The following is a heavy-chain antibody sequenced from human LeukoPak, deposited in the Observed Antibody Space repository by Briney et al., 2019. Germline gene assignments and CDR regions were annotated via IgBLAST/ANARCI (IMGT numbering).Heavy chain of an antibody. J-gene: IGHJ4*02. CDR2: ISSEGTFK. CDR1: GFTFISYA. D-gene: IGHD2-15*01. Sequence: GESLNISCKGSGFTFISYAFHWARPAPGKGLEWVAVISSEGTFKYNADSGKGRFTIHRDKPKQTVSQQMNSLKPEDTAVYYCARAVVAACTPSDYWGQGILVAVS. CDR3: ARAVVAACTPSDY. V-gene: IGHV3-30-3*01.